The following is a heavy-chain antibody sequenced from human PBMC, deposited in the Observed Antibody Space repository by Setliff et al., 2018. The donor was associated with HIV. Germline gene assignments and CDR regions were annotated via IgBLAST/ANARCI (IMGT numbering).Heavy chain of an antibody. J-gene: IGHJ4*02. CDR1: GGSTNSGGYY. D-gene: IGHD5-18*01. CDR2: MSYNGST. V-gene: IGHV4-31*03. CDR3: ASALKEGSSYGHPFDF. Sequence: PSETLSLTCTVSGGSTNSGGYYWSWIRQHPGKGLEWIGYMSYNGSTYYNPSLKSRITISVDTSKHQFSLKLSSVTAADTAVYYCASALKEGSSYGHPFDFWGQGMLVTVSS.